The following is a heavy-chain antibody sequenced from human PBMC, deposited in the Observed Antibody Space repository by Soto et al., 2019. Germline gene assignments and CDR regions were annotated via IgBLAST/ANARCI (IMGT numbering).Heavy chain of an antibody. CDR2: MSYAGSYK. Sequence: PGGSLRLSCAVSGFTFSDYVMHWVRQAPGKGLGWVAVMSYAGSYKYYADSVKGRFTISRDLSGNTLFLQMNSLRLEDTAVYFCAKEMYPRTVLDSSSPWGDYWGQGTLVTVSS. CDR1: GFTFSDYV. CDR3: AKEMYPRTVLDSSSPWGDY. J-gene: IGHJ4*02. V-gene: IGHV3-30*18. D-gene: IGHD6-6*01.